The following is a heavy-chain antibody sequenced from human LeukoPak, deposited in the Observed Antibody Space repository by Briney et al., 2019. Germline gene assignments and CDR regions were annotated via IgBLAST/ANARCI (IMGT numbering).Heavy chain of an antibody. J-gene: IGHJ5*02. CDR2: IYYSGNT. Sequence: SETLSLTCTVSGGPISSYYWGWIRQPPGKGLEWIGYIYYSGNTNYNPSLKSRVTISVDTSKNQFSLKLSSVTAADTAVYYCASSGYTSSWYLDWFDPWGQGTLVTVSS. D-gene: IGHD6-13*01. V-gene: IGHV4-59*08. CDR3: ASSGYTSSWYLDWFDP. CDR1: GGPISSYY.